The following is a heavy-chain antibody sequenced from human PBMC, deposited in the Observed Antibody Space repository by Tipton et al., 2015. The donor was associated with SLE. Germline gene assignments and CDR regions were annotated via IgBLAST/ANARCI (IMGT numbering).Heavy chain of an antibody. Sequence: LRLSCTVSGGSINNYYWSWIWQPPGKGLDWIGYISDSGSTNYNPSLKSRVTISVDKSKSQFSLRLNSVTAADTAVYYCARDRPGDRAFDIWGQGTLVTVSS. D-gene: IGHD7-27*01. J-gene: IGHJ3*02. CDR2: ISDSGST. CDR3: ARDRPGDRAFDI. V-gene: IGHV4-59*01. CDR1: GGSINNYY.